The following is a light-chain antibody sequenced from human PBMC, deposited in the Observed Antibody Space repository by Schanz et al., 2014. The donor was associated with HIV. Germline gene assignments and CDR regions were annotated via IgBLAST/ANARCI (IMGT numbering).Light chain of an antibody. CDR1: QSISSSL. Sequence: EIVLTQSPGTLSLSPGERGTLSCRASQSISSSLLAWYQHKPGQAPRLLMYGASSRATGIPDRFSGSGSGADFTLTISRLEPADFATYYCQQYASSPLTFGGGTKVQIK. CDR3: QQYASSPLT. J-gene: IGKJ4*01. V-gene: IGKV3-20*01. CDR2: GAS.